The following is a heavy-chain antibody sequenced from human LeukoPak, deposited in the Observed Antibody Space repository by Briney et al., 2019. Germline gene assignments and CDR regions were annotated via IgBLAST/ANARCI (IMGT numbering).Heavy chain of an antibody. D-gene: IGHD3-9*01. CDR1: GFTFSSYA. Sequence: GRSLRLSCAASGFTFSSYAMHWVRQAPGKGLEWVAVISYDGSNKYYADSVKGRFTISRDNSKNTLYLQMNSLRAEDTAVYYCAREEAILTGHYYYYYGMDVWGQGTTVTVSS. CDR2: ISYDGSNK. J-gene: IGHJ6*02. V-gene: IGHV3-30*04. CDR3: AREEAILTGHYYYYYGMDV.